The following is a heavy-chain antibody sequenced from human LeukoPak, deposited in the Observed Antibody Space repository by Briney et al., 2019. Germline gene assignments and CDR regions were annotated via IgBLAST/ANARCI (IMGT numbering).Heavy chain of an antibody. V-gene: IGHV3-7*01. Sequence: GGSLRLSCAASGFTFSSYWMSWVRQAPGKGLEWVANIKQDGSEKYYVDSVKGRFTISRDNAKNSLYLQMNSLRAEDTAVYYCARVIFGPYDSSGYSDYWGQGTLVTVSS. J-gene: IGHJ4*02. D-gene: IGHD3-22*01. CDR3: ARVIFGPYDSSGYSDY. CDR1: GFTFSSYW. CDR2: IKQDGSEK.